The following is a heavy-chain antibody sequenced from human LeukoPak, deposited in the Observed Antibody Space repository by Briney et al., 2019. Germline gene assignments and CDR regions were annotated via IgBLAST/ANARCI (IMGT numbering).Heavy chain of an antibody. V-gene: IGHV3-48*04. CDR1: GFTFSSYS. CDR2: ISSSGSTI. Sequence: PGGSLRLSCAASGFTFSSYSMNWVRQAPGKGLEWVSYISSSGSTIYYADSVKGRFTISRDNAKNSLYLQMNSLRAEDTAVYYCARDSSSWSLTFDYWGQGTLVTVSS. D-gene: IGHD6-13*01. J-gene: IGHJ4*02. CDR3: ARDSSSWSLTFDY.